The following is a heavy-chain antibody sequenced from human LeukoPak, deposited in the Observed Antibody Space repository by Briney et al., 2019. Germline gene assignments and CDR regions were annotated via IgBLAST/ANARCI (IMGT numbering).Heavy chain of an antibody. J-gene: IGHJ4*02. CDR3: ARVIVVVPAATQPEFDY. Sequence: GASVKVSCKASGYTFTSYGISWVRQAPGQGLEWMGWISAYNGNTNYAQKLQGRVTMTTDTSTSTAYMELRSLRSDDTAVYYCARVIVVVPAATQPEFDYWGQGTLVTVSS. V-gene: IGHV1-18*01. CDR1: GYTFTSYG. D-gene: IGHD2-2*01. CDR2: ISAYNGNT.